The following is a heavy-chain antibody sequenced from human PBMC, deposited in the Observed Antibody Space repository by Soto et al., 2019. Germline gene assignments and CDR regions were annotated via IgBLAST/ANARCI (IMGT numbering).Heavy chain of an antibody. D-gene: IGHD3-10*01. Sequence: QVHFVQSGAEVKKPGASVKVSCKASGYTFTTYAIHWVRQAPGQRLEWMGWINGGDAHTQYSQRFQGRVTLSRDTSATTSYMELSSLRSEDTAVYYWARGFYGSADYWGQGTLVTVSS. J-gene: IGHJ4*02. CDR1: GYTFTTYA. CDR3: ARGFYGSADY. CDR2: INGGDAHT. V-gene: IGHV1-3*01.